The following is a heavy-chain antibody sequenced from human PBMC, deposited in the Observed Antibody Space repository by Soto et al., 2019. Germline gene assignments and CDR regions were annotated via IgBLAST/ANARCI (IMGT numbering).Heavy chain of an antibody. J-gene: IGHJ4*02. CDR1: GGTFSSYA. CDR2: IIPIFGTA. Sequence: QVQLVQSGAEVKKPGSSVKVSCKASGGTFSSYAISWVRQAPGQGLEWMGGIIPIFGTANYAQKFQGRVTITADESTSKADMELSSLRSEDTAVYYCARGGGIAAAGKGREFDYWGQGTLVTVSS. V-gene: IGHV1-69*12. D-gene: IGHD6-13*01. CDR3: ARGGGIAAAGKGREFDY.